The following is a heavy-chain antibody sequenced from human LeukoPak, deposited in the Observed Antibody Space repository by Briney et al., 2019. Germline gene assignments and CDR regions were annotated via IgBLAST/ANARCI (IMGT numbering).Heavy chain of an antibody. Sequence: PGGSLRLSCAASGFTFSSYSMNWVRQAPGKGLEWVSFISSSSSTIYYADSVKGRFTISRDNAKNSLYLQMNSLRAEDTAVYYCARQYGTAMDYWGQGTLVTVSS. J-gene: IGHJ4*02. D-gene: IGHD5-18*01. CDR1: GFTFSSYS. V-gene: IGHV3-48*04. CDR3: ARQYGTAMDY. CDR2: ISSSSSTI.